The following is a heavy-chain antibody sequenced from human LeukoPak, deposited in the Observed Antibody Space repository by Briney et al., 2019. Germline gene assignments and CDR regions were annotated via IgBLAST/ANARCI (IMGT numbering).Heavy chain of an antibody. CDR3: ARRLGIAAAGTGYFQH. CDR2: ISSSGST. V-gene: IGHV4-61*02. J-gene: IGHJ1*01. CDR1: GDSISSGDYY. D-gene: IGHD6-13*01. Sequence: PSETLSLTCTVSGDSISSGDYYWSWIRQPAGKGLEWIGRISSSGSTNYNPSLKSRVTISVDTSKNQFSLKLSSVTAADTAVYYCARRLGIAAAGTGYFQHWGQGTLVTVSS.